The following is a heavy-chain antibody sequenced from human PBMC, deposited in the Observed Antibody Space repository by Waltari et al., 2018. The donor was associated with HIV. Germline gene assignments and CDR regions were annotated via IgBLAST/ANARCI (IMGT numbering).Heavy chain of an antibody. V-gene: IGHV4-38-2*01. Sequence: QVQLQESGPGLVKPSETLSLICAVSGDSITSGFYYWGWIRQPPGKGLEWIGSIYHSGSTSFKPSLKSRGTISVDTSKNQFSLKLTSVTAADTAVYYCARGRGQLKYSHCFDYWGQGSLVTVSS. J-gene: IGHJ4*02. CDR3: ARGRGQLKYSHCFDY. D-gene: IGHD3-10*01. CDR2: IYHSGST. CDR1: GDSITSGFYY.